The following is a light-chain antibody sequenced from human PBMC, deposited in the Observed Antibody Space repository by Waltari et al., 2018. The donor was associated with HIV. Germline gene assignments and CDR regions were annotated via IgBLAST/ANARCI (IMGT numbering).Light chain of an antibody. CDR1: QNITNS. J-gene: IGKJ1*01. V-gene: IGKV1-33*01. CDR2: DAS. Sequence: DIQMTQSPSSLSASVGDRVTITCQASQNITNSLNWYQQQPGKAPELLIYDASKLEIGVASRFSGSGSGTDFTFTISSLQPEDIATYYCQQFDNFPRTFGQGTKVDIK. CDR3: QQFDNFPRT.